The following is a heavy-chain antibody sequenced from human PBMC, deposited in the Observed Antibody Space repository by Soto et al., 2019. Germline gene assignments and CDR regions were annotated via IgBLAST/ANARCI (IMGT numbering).Heavy chain of an antibody. CDR3: ARSGIRGYSYGSPFDP. V-gene: IGHV3-23*01. CDR2: ISASGGTT. CDR1: GFTFSSYA. D-gene: IGHD5-18*01. J-gene: IGHJ5*02. Sequence: EVQLLESGGGLEQPGVSLSLSCAASGFTFSSYAMSWVRQASEKGPEWVSTISASGGTTYYADSVKGRFTISRDNSQNTLDLQMNSLRAADTAMYYCARSGIRGYSYGSPFDPWCQGTLVTVPS.